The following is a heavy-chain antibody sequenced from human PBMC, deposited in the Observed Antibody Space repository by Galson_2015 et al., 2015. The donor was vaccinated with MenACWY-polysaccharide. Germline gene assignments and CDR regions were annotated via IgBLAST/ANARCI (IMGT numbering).Heavy chain of an antibody. D-gene: IGHD3-10*02. Sequence: SLRLSCAASGLKFRGSGMHWVRQAPGKGLEWVAVIQYDGSQKQYIDSVKGRSTISRDNSKNTLYLEMNSLRAEDTALYYCAREGSRIVFHAFDVWGQGTMV. V-gene: IGHV3-33*01. CDR1: GLKFRGSG. CDR3: AREGSRIVFHAFDV. J-gene: IGHJ3*01. CDR2: IQYDGSQK.